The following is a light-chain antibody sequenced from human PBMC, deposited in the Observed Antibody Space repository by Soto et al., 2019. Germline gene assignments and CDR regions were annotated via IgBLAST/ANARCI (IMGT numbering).Light chain of an antibody. CDR1: SSNIGAGYD. J-gene: IGLJ2*01. V-gene: IGLV1-40*01. CDR2: GNS. CDR3: QSYDSSLSGVV. Sequence: QAVVTQPPSVSGAPGQRVTISCTGSSSNIGAGYDVHWYQQLPGTAPKLLIYGNSNRPSGVPDRFSGSKSGTSASLAITGLQAEDEADYYWQSYDSSLSGVVFGGGTKLTVL.